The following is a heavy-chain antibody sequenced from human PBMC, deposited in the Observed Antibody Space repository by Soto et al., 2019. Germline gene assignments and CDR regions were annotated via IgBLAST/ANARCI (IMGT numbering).Heavy chain of an antibody. V-gene: IGHV3-11*01. CDR1: GFTFSDYY. J-gene: IGHJ6*02. CDR3: ARGGPTASLYNYHCMDV. Sequence: QVQLVESGGGLVKPGGSLKLSCAASGFTFSDYYMNWIRQAPGKGLDWVSHISSSGSIINYADSVKGRFTISRDNAKNSLYLQMNSLRAEDTAVYYCARGGPTASLYNYHCMDVWGQGTTVTVSS. CDR2: ISSSGSII. D-gene: IGHD2-2*01.